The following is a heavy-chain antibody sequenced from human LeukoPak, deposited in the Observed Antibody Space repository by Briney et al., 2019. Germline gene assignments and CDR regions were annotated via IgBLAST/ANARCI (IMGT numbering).Heavy chain of an antibody. CDR1: GFSVSSNY. CDR3: ARGAAVVTGFDY. Sequence: GGSLRLSCAASGFSVSSNYMSWVRQAPGKGLEWVSIIYSGGSTYYADSVKGRFTISRDNSKNTLYLQMNSLRAEDTAVYYCARGAAVVTGFDYWGQGTLVTVSS. CDR2: IYSGGST. J-gene: IGHJ4*02. V-gene: IGHV3-53*01. D-gene: IGHD4-23*01.